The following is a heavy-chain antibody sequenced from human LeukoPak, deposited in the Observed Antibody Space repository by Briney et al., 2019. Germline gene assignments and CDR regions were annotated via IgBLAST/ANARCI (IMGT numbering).Heavy chain of an antibody. Sequence: ASVKVSCKASGYTFTGYYMHWVRQAPGQGLEWMGWISAYNGDTNYAQKFQGRFTMTTDTSTSTANMELRSLRSDDTAVYYCARDHSSSCQLLDYWGQGTLVTISS. V-gene: IGHV1-18*04. CDR2: ISAYNGDT. D-gene: IGHD6-13*01. J-gene: IGHJ4*02. CDR3: ARDHSSSCQLLDY. CDR1: GYTFTGYY.